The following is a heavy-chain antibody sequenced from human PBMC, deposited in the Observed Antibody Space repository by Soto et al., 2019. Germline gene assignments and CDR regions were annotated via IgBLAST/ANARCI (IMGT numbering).Heavy chain of an antibody. J-gene: IGHJ4*02. V-gene: IGHV3-53*01. CDR1: GLTVSSND. D-gene: IGHD3-10*01. CDR2: IYSGGST. Sequence: GGSLRLSCAASGLTVSSNDMSWDRQCPGKGLEWVSVIYSGGSTDYADSVKGRFTISRDNSKNTLYLQMNSLRAEDTAVYYCAKGTYYYGSAPYYFDYWGQGTLVTVSS. CDR3: AKGTYYYGSAPYYFDY.